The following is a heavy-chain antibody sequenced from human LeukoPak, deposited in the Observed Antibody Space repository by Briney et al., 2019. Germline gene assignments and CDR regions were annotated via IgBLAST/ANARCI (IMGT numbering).Heavy chain of an antibody. J-gene: IGHJ4*02. CDR2: IYTSGSI. CDR1: GGSISSGSHY. V-gene: IGHV4-61*02. Sequence: SQTLSLTCTVSGGSISSGSHYWSWIRQPAGKGLEWIGRIYTSGSINYNPSLKSRVTISVDTSKNQFSLKLSSVTAADTAVYYCARTSKGIAARADYWGQGTLVTVSS. D-gene: IGHD6-6*01. CDR3: ARTSKGIAARADY.